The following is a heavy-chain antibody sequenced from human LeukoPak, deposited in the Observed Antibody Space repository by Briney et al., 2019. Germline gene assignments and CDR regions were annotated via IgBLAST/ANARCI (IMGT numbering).Heavy chain of an antibody. CDR1: GFTFSGYG. V-gene: IGHV3-30*02. Sequence: GGSLRLSCAASGFTFSGYGMHWVRQAPGKGLEWVAFIQYDGSNKYYADSVKGRFTISRDNSKNTLYLQMKSLRAEDTAVYYCAKGGGYEAQYYYYYLDVWGKGTTVTISS. J-gene: IGHJ6*03. CDR2: IQYDGSNK. D-gene: IGHD5-12*01. CDR3: AKGGGYEAQYYYYYLDV.